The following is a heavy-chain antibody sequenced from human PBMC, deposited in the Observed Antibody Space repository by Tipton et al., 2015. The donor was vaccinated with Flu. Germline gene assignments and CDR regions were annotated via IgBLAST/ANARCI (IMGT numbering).Heavy chain of an antibody. V-gene: IGHV4-38-2*01. J-gene: IGHJ5*02. CDR1: GDSIGSRYY. CDR2: IHRSGDT. CDR3: ARRDYSNYVSDPKSWFDP. D-gene: IGHD4-11*01. Sequence: TLSLTCSVSGDSIGSRYYWGWIRPPGKGLEWIGNIHRSGDTHHNPSLKSRVTISVDTSKNQFSLRVFSVTAADTAVYYCARRDYSNYVSDPKSWFDPWGQGILVTVSS.